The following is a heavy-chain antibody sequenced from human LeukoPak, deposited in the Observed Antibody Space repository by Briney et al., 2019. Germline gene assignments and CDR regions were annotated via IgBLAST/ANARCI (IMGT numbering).Heavy chain of an antibody. D-gene: IGHD1-26*01. CDR3: ARDPYSGNYGTYYYYYMDV. Sequence: PGGSLRLSCADSGFTFSNYNMNWVRQAPGKAMEWVSSITSSGTYTFYADSVKGRFTISRDNAKNSLYLQMDSLGSEDTAVYYCARDPYSGNYGTYYYYYMDVWGKGTTVTVSS. J-gene: IGHJ6*03. CDR1: GFTFSNYN. CDR2: ITSSGTYT. V-gene: IGHV3-21*01.